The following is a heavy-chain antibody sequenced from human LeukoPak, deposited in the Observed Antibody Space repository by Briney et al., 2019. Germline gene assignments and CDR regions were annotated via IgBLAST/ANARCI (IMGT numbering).Heavy chain of an antibody. CDR2: IYYSGST. D-gene: IGHD3-16*02. V-gene: IGHV4-31*03. CDR1: GGSISSGGYY. J-gene: IGHJ4*02. CDR3: ARAPLGELSLSVYYFDY. Sequence: SQTLSLTCTVSGGSISSGGYYWSWIRQRPGKGLEWIGYIYYSGSTYYNPSLKSRVTISVDTSKNQFSLKLSSVTAADTAVYYCARAPLGELSLSVYYFDYWGQGTLVTVSS.